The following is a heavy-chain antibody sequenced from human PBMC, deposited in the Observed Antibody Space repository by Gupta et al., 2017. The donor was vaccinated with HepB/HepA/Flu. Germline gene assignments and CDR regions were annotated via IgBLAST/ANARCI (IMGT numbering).Heavy chain of an antibody. V-gene: IGHV5-51*01. D-gene: IGHD2-8*02. Sequence: EVQLVQSGAEVKKPGESLKISCKASGYSFSTYWIAWVRQMPGKGLEGMGIIYPRDSDTRYSPSFQGQVTISVDKSTTTAYLQWSSLKASDTAIYYCARDFCTDTTCWNWFDPWGQGTLVTVSS. J-gene: IGHJ5*02. CDR3: ARDFCTDTTCWNWFDP. CDR1: GYSFSTYW. CDR2: IYPRDSDT.